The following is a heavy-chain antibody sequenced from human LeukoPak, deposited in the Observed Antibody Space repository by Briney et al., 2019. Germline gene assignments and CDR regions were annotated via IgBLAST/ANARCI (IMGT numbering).Heavy chain of an antibody. CDR1: GFTFSSYA. CDR2: ISGSGGST. V-gene: IGHV3-23*01. Sequence: GGSLRLSCAASGFTFSSYAMSWVRQAPGKGLEWVSAISGSGGSTYYADSVKGRFTISRDNSKNTLYLQMNSLRVEDTAIYYCAKSVGLSYFYYHMDVWGKGTTVTISS. D-gene: IGHD1-26*01. J-gene: IGHJ6*03. CDR3: AKSVGLSYFYYHMDV.